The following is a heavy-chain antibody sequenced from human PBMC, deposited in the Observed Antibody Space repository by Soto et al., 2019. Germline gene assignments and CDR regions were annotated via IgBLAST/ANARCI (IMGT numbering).Heavy chain of an antibody. CDR2: IYPSGDT. CDR3: VKDESINWYSGHFRH. Sequence: ASVKVSCKASGYKFTTYFIHWLRQSPGQGLEWMGMIYPSGDTGYAQKFRGRVTMTIDTSTTTAYMELRNLTSEDTAFYYCVKDESINWYSGHFRHWGQGTLVTVSS. V-gene: IGHV1-46*01. J-gene: IGHJ1*01. CDR1: GYKFTTYF. D-gene: IGHD6-13*01.